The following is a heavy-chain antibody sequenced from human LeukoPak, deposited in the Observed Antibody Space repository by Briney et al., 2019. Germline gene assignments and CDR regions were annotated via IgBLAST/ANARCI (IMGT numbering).Heavy chain of an antibody. J-gene: IGHJ5*02. V-gene: IGHV4-30-4*08. Sequence: RASQTLSLTCTVSGGSISSGDYYWSWIRQPPGKGLEWIGYIYYSGSTNYNPSLKSRATMSVDTSKNQFSLKLSSVTAADTAVYYCARRYGSGSYYKFDPWGQGTLVTVSS. D-gene: IGHD3-10*01. CDR1: GGSISSGDYY. CDR2: IYYSGST. CDR3: ARRYGSGSYYKFDP.